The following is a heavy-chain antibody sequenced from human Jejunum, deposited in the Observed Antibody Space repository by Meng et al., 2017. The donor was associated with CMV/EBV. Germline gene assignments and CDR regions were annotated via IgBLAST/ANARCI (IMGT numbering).Heavy chain of an antibody. V-gene: IGHV4-59*01. Sequence: QVPVQESGPGLRKPSENLSLTCAVSDDSMSRNCWSWIRQPPGKGLEWIGYICYDGMTNYNPSLKSRITISGDTSKNQFSLQVTSVTAADTAMYYCALRGLAAGTFQQWGQGTLVTVSS. J-gene: IGHJ1*01. CDR1: DDSMSRNC. CDR3: ALRGLAAGTFQQ. D-gene: IGHD6-13*01. CDR2: ICYDGMT.